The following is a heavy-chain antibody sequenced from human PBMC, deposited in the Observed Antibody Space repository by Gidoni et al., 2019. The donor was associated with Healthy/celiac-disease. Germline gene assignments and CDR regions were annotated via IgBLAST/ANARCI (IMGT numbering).Heavy chain of an antibody. Sequence: EVQLLESGGGLVQPGGSLRLSCAASGFTFSSYAMSWVRQAPGKGLEWVSAISGSGGSTYYEDSVKGRFTISRDNSKNTLYLQMNSLRAEDTAVYYCAKVSRYDFWSGYYNYWGQGTLVTVSS. V-gene: IGHV3-23*01. D-gene: IGHD3-3*01. CDR1: GFTFSSYA. J-gene: IGHJ4*02. CDR2: ISGSGGST. CDR3: AKVSRYDFWSGYYNY.